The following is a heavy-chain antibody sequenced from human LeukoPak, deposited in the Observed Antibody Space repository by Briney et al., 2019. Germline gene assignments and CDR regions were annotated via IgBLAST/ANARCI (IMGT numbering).Heavy chain of an antibody. Sequence: GGSLRLSCEVSGFTFTDYWMNWVRQAPGKGPEWVASIRQDGSEKTYVDSVKGRFTISRDNSKNTLYLQMNSLRAEDTAVYYCARGALGGDLDYWGQGTLVTVSS. CDR3: ARGALGGDLDY. J-gene: IGHJ4*02. D-gene: IGHD2-21*02. V-gene: IGHV3-7*03. CDR2: IRQDGSEK. CDR1: GFTFTDYW.